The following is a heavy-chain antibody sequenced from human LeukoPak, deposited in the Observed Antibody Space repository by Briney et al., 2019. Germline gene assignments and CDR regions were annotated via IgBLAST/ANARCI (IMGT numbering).Heavy chain of an antibody. CDR1: GFTVSSNY. CDR3: ARGITKAAFDI. D-gene: IGHD3-10*01. V-gene: IGHV3-53*01. Sequence: GGSLRLSCAASGFTVSSNYMSWVRQAPGKGLEWVSVIYSGGSTYYADSVKGRFTISRHNSKNTLYLQMNSLRAGDTAVYYCARGITKAAFDIWGQGTMVTVSS. CDR2: IYSGGST. J-gene: IGHJ3*02.